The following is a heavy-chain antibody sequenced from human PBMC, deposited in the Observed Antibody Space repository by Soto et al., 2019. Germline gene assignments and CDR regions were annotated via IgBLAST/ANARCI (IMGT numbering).Heavy chain of an antibody. V-gene: IGHV1-18*01. CDR2: ISAYNGNT. J-gene: IGHJ6*02. Sequence: ASVKVSCKASGYTFTSYGISWVRQAPGQGLEWMGWISAYNGNTNYAQKLQGRVTMTTDTSTSTAYMELRSLRSDDTAVYYCARVGGSDIVVVPAAAYYYYGMDVWGQGTTVTVS. CDR1: GYTFTSYG. D-gene: IGHD2-2*01. CDR3: ARVGGSDIVVVPAAAYYYYGMDV.